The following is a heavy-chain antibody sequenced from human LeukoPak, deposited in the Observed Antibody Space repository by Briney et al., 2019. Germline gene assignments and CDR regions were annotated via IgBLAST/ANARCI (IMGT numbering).Heavy chain of an antibody. V-gene: IGHV3-11*06. CDR2: TSSSSSYT. CDR1: GFTFSDYY. J-gene: IGHJ4*02. CDR3: ARSTCSLSWDY. Sequence: GGSLRLSCAASGFTFSDYYMSWIRQAPGKGLEWVSYTSSSSSYTNYADSVKGRFTISRDNAKNSLYLQFHSLRAEDTAVYYCARSTCSLSWDYWGQGTLVIVSS. D-gene: IGHD2-2*01.